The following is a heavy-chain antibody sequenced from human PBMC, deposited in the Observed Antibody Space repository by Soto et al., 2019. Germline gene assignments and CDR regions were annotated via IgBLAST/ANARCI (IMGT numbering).Heavy chain of an antibody. CDR1: GGSISSGDSY. CDR3: ARLTIFGVVKPEAFYV. V-gene: IGHV4-30-4*01. CDR2: IYYSGDT. Sequence: QVLLQESGPGLVKPSHTLSLPCNVSGGSISSGDSYWSWIRQPPGKGLGWIGYIYYSGDTYYSPSLKRRVTLSVDFSQNQVSLDLASLTASDTAVYFGARLTIFGVVKPEAFYVWGRGTKVIVSS. D-gene: IGHD3-3*01. J-gene: IGHJ3*01.